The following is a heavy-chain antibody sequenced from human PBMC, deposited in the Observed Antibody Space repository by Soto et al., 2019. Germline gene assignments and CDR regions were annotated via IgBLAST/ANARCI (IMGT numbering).Heavy chain of an antibody. CDR1: GDSITRFS. Sequence: QVQLQQSGPEVVKPSETLSLTCSVSGDSITRFSWTWIRQPAGTALEWMGRLYTSESRNYNPSLTCRMSMSVGTSKNQVCLRLTSATAADSAVYYCARGGEVGAQGSCYDYGADAWGPGTTVTDS. D-gene: IGHD1-26*01. V-gene: IGHV4-4*07. J-gene: IGHJ6*02. CDR3: ARGGEVGAQGSCYDYGADA. CDR2: LYTSESR.